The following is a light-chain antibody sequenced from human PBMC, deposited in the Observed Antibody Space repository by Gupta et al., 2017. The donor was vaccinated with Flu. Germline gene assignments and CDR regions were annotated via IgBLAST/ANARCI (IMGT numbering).Light chain of an antibody. CDR1: SSDAGVHNH. Sequence: TSSDAGVHNHVSWYQQHPGKAPKLMTDEGTKRPAGVPDRSSGSKSGKTAPLTTAALHAEDEADYYCCSYAAGHTYVFGTGTKVTVL. CDR3: CSYAAGHTYV. J-gene: IGLJ1*01. V-gene: IGLV2-11*03. CDR2: EGT.